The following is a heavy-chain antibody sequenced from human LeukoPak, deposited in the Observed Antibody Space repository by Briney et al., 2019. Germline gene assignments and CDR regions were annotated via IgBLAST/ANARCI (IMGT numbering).Heavy chain of an antibody. CDR2: IYPGDSDT. Sequence: GESLKISCKGSGYSFTSYGIGWVRQMPGKGLECMGIIYPGDSDTRYSPSIQGQVTVSADKSISTAYLQWSSLKASDTAMYYCARRSAFEGILDYWGQGTLVTVSS. V-gene: IGHV5-51*01. D-gene: IGHD3-3*02. J-gene: IGHJ4*02. CDR3: ARRSAFEGILDY. CDR1: GYSFTSYG.